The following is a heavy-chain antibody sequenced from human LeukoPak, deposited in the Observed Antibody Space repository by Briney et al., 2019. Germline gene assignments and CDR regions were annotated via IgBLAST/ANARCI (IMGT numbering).Heavy chain of an antibody. CDR3: AKDEQWLAYFDY. D-gene: IGHD6-19*01. J-gene: IGHJ4*02. CDR1: GFTFSSYA. Sequence: RGSLRLSCAASGFTFSSYAMSWVRQAPGKGLEWVSAISGSGGSTYYADSVKGRFTISRDNSKNTLYLQMNSLRAEDTAVYYRAKDEQWLAYFDYWGQGTLVTVSS. V-gene: IGHV3-23*01. CDR2: ISGSGGST.